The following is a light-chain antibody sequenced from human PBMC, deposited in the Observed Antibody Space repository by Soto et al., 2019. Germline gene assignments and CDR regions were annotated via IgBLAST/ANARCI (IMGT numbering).Light chain of an antibody. CDR2: DAS. CDR3: QQYKSFPFT. CDR1: QSISGW. V-gene: IGKV1-5*01. Sequence: DIQMTQSPSTLSASVGDGVTLTCRASQSISGWLAWYQQKPGKAPKLLMHDASTLESGVPSRISGSGSGTQFTLVISGLQPDDFATYYCQQYKSFPFTFGQGTKLEIK. J-gene: IGKJ2*01.